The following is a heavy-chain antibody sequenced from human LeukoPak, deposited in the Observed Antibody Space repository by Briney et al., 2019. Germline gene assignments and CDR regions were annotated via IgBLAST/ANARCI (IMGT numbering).Heavy chain of an antibody. CDR1: GGSISSHY. J-gene: IGHJ6*03. D-gene: IGHD6-13*01. Sequence: PSQTLSLTCTVSGGSISSHYSSWIRQPPGKGLEWIGYIYYIGSTNYNPSLKSRVTISVDTSKNQFSLKLSSVTAADTAVYYCARAVRSSSWYAYYYYYMDVWGKGTTVTVSS. CDR3: ARAVRSSSWYAYYYYYMDV. V-gene: IGHV4-59*11. CDR2: IYYIGST.